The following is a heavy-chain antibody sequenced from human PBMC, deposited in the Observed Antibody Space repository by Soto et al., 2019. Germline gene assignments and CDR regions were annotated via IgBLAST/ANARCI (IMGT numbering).Heavy chain of an antibody. Sequence: VQLQESGPGLVNPSGTLSLTCAVSGGSISSNNWWSWVRQPPGKGLEWIGEIFHDGSVNYNPSLSGRVITSVDKSIITVPLNLNSVTAADTAIYYWARVMDGPTYLPRGLGSWGQGTLVTVSS. V-gene: IGHV4-4*02. J-gene: IGHJ1*01. CDR3: ARVMDGPTYLPRGLGS. D-gene: IGHD2-8*01. CDR2: IFHDGSV. CDR1: GGSISSNNW.